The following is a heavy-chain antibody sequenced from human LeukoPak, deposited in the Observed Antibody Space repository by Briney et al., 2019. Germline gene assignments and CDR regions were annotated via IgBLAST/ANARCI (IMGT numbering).Heavy chain of an antibody. CDR1: GYTFTSYG. V-gene: IGHV1-18*01. Sequence: ASVKVSCKASGYTFTSYGISWVRQAPGQGLEWMGWISAYNGNTNYAQKLQGRITMTTDTSTSTAYMELRSLRSDDTAVYYCARVRYYDISGYYPNFDYWGQGTLVTASS. D-gene: IGHD3-22*01. J-gene: IGHJ4*02. CDR2: ISAYNGNT. CDR3: ARVRYYDISGYYPNFDY.